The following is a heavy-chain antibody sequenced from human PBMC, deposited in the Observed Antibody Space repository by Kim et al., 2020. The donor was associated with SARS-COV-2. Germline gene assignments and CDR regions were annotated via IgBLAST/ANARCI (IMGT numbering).Heavy chain of an antibody. CDR1: GFGVGGNA. V-gene: IGHV3-23*01. CDR2: FGGSDVSS. D-gene: IGHD3-10*01. J-gene: IGHJ3*01. Sequence: GGSLRLSCAASGFGVGGNAMAWVRQAPGKGLECVSAFGGSDVSSDYPDSVMGRFTISRDSSKNTIYIQMNILRDDDPSLFFCAQDLFICAFDFLCQG. CDR3: AQDLFICAFDF.